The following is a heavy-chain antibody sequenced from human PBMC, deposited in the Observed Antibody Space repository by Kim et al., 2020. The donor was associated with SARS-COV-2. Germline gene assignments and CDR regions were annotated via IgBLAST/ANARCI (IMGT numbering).Heavy chain of an antibody. Sequence: SETLSLTCAVYGGSFSGYYWSWIRQPPGKGLEWIGEINHSGSTNYNPSLKSRVTISVDTSKNQFSLKLSSVTAADTAVYYCARGRRGRSSSWYPGGDWFDPWGQGTLVTVSS. J-gene: IGHJ5*02. V-gene: IGHV4-34*01. CDR3: ARGRRGRSSSWYPGGDWFDP. CDR2: INHSGST. CDR1: GGSFSGYY. D-gene: IGHD6-13*01.